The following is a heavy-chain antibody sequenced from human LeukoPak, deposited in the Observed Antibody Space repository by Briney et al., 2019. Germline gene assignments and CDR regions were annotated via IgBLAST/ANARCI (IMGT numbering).Heavy chain of an antibody. CDR1: GGTFSSYA. CDR3: AKERIAVAGNEGYFDY. J-gene: IGHJ4*02. CDR2: IIPIFGTA. D-gene: IGHD6-19*01. Sequence: ASVKVSCKASGGTFSSYAISWVRQAPGQGLEWMGGIIPIFGTANYAQKFQGRVTITTDESTSTAYMELSSLRSEDTAVYYCAKERIAVAGNEGYFDYWGQGTLVTVSS. V-gene: IGHV1-69*05.